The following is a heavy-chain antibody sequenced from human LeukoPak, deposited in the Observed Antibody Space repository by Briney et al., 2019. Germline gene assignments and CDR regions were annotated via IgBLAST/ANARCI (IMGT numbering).Heavy chain of an antibody. V-gene: IGHV4-34*01. CDR3: ARVKRFSYYDFWSGYLDY. J-gene: IGHJ4*02. D-gene: IGHD3-3*01. CDR1: GGSFSGYY. Sequence: SETLSLTCAVYGGSFSGYYWSWIRQPPGKGLEWIGEINHSGSTYYNPSLKSRVTISVDTSKNQFSLKLSSVTAADTAVYYCARVKRFSYYDFWSGYLDYWGQGTLVTVSS. CDR2: INHSGST.